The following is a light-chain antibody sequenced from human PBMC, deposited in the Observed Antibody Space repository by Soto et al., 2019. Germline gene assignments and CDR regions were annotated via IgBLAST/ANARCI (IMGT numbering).Light chain of an antibody. V-gene: IGKV1-5*03. J-gene: IGKJ4*01. CDR2: KAS. CDR1: QTISSW. CDR3: PLRYVTPLS. Sequence: DVDMSLSTSTLSASVGDRVTITCRASQTISSWLAWHQQKPGKAPKLLIYKASTLKSGVPSRFSGSGSGTDFTLTISYLQPDDLGSYYCPLRYVTPLSFCGGTMADVK.